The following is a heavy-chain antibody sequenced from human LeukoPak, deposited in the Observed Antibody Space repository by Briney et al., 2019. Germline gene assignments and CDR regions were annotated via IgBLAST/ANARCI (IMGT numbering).Heavy chain of an antibody. V-gene: IGHV4-61*05. CDR3: ARAGGQFYYYYYMDV. D-gene: IGHD3-10*01. CDR2: IYISGGT. J-gene: IGHJ6*03. Sequence: SETLSLTCTVSGGSISSSSYYWGWIRQPPGKGLEWIGHIYISGGTNYNPSLKSRVTMSVDTSKNQFSLKLSSVTAADTAVYYCARAGGQFYYYYYMDVWGKGTTVTVSS. CDR1: GGSISSSSYY.